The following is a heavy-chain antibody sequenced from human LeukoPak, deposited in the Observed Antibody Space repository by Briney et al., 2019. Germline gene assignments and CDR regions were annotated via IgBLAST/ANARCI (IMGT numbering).Heavy chain of an antibody. V-gene: IGHV1-46*03. Sequence: ASVKVSCKASGYTFTSYYMHWVRQAPEQGLEWMGIINPSGGSTSYAQKFQGRVTMTRDTSTSTVYMELSSLRSEDTAVYYCARDIVVVPAARSAFDPWGQGTLVTVSS. D-gene: IGHD2-2*01. CDR2: INPSGGST. J-gene: IGHJ5*02. CDR3: ARDIVVVPAARSAFDP. CDR1: GYTFTSYY.